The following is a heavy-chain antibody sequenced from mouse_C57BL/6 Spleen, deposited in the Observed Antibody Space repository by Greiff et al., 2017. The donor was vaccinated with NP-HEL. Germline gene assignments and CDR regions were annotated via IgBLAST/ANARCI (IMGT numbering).Heavy chain of an antibody. CDR2: IDPETGGT. CDR3: TRWDDGYFDY. CDR1: GYTFTDYE. V-gene: IGHV1-15*01. D-gene: IGHD2-3*01. J-gene: IGHJ2*01. Sequence: VQLQQSGAELVRPGASVTLSCKASGYTFTDYEMHWVKQTPVHGLEWIGAIDPETGGTAYNQKFKGKAILTADKSSSTAYMELRSLTSEDSAVYYCTRWDDGYFDYWGQGTTLTVSS.